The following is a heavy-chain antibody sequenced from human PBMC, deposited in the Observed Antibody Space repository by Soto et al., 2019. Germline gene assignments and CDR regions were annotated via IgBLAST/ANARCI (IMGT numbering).Heavy chain of an antibody. CDR1: GFMFGDYA. CDR2: IRTKAFGETT. Sequence: GGSLSLSCSGSGFMFGDYAMSWFRQAPGKGLESVGFIRTKAFGETTEYAASVKGRFTISRDDSKDIAYLQMDTLKSEDTAVYYCTRSCTSTNCYTSTEDFDFWGPGTLVTVSS. V-gene: IGHV3-49*03. CDR3: TRSCTSTNCYTSTEDFDF. D-gene: IGHD2-2*02. J-gene: IGHJ4*02.